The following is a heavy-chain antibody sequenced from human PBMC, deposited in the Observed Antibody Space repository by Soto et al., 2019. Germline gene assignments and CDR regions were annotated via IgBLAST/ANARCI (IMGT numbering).Heavy chain of an antibody. D-gene: IGHD2-21*02. CDR1: GGTVASSHW. CDR2: VYHTGDT. Sequence: QLQLQESGPRLVKPSESLSLTCGVSGGTVASSHWWSWVRQSPGRGLEWIGNVYHTGDTNFNPSLQSRVTFSVDKSNNQFSLRLTSVTAADTAVYFCAREIVTAGGNNYFDPWGPGTLVTVSS. J-gene: IGHJ5*02. CDR3: AREIVTAGGNNYFDP. V-gene: IGHV4-4*02.